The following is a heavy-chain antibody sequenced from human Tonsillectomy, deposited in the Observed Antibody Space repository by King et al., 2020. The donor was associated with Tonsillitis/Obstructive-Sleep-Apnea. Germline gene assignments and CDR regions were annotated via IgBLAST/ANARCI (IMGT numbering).Heavy chain of an antibody. J-gene: IGHJ4*02. Sequence: TLKESGPTLVKPTQTLTLTCTFSGFSLSTSGVGVGWIRQPPGKALEWLALIYWDDDKRYSPSLKSRLTITKDTSKNPVVLTMTNMDPVDTATYYCAHSRYYYGSGSYEGYFDYWGQGTLVTVSS. V-gene: IGHV2-5*02. CDR3: AHSRYYYGSGSYEGYFDY. CDR1: GFSLSTSGVG. CDR2: IYWDDDK. D-gene: IGHD3-10*01.